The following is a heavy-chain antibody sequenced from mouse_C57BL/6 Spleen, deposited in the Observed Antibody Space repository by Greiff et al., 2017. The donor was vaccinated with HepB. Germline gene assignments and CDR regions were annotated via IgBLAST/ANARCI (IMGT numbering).Heavy chain of an antibody. CDR3: VRWDGYLGY. CDR1: GFSFNTYA. V-gene: IGHV10-1*01. CDR2: IRSKSNNYAT. J-gene: IGHJ3*01. D-gene: IGHD2-3*01. Sequence: EVKLMESGGGLVQPKGSLKLSCAASGFSFNTYAMNWVRQAPGKGLEWVARIRSKSNNYATYYADSVKDRFTISRDDSESMLYLQMNNLKTEDTAMYYWVRWDGYLGYWGQGTLVTVSA.